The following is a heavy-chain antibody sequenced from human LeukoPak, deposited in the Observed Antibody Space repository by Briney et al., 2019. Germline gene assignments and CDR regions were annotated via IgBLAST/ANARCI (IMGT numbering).Heavy chain of an antibody. V-gene: IGHV4-59*01. CDR3: ASNPGHCSSTSCPPWAFDI. D-gene: IGHD2-2*01. CDR1: GGSISSYY. Sequence: SETLSLTCTVSGGSISSYYWSWIRQPPGKGLEWIGYIYYSGSTNYNPSLKSRVTISVDTSKNQFSLKLSSVTAADTAVYYCASNPGHCSSTSCPPWAFDIWGQGTMVTVSS. J-gene: IGHJ3*02. CDR2: IYYSGST.